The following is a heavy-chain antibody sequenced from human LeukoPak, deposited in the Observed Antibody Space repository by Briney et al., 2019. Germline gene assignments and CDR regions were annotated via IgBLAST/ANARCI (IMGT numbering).Heavy chain of an antibody. CDR2: IYYSGST. D-gene: IGHD1-1*01. Sequence: PSETLSLTCTVSGGSISSYYWSWIRQPPGKGLEWIGYIYYSGSTNYRPSLKSRVTISVDTSKNQFSLKLSSVTAADTAVYYCARGDPRQHWFDPWGQGTLVTVSS. J-gene: IGHJ5*02. V-gene: IGHV4-59*01. CDR3: ARGDPRQHWFDP. CDR1: GGSISSYY.